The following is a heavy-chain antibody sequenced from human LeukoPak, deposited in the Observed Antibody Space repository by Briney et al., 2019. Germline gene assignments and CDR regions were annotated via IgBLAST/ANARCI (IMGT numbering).Heavy chain of an antibody. CDR1: GGTFSSYA. CDR2: IIPIFGTA. CDR3: ARSRSRYYYDSSGYYHERGTLYNWFDP. V-gene: IGHV1-69*13. D-gene: IGHD3-22*01. J-gene: IGHJ5*02. Sequence: SVKVSCKASGGTFSSYAISWVRQAPGQGLEWMGGIIPIFGTANYAQKFQGRVTITADESTSTAYMELSSPRSEDTAVYYCARSRSRYYYDSSGYYHERGTLYNWFDPWGQGTLVTVSS.